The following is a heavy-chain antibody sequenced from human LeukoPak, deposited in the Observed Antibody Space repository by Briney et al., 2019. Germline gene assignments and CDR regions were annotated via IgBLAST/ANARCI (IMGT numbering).Heavy chain of an antibody. D-gene: IGHD5-18*01. CDR2: IYYTGST. J-gene: IGHJ4*02. CDR3: AGQGQHNYGYPFVDY. Sequence: SETLSLTCAVSGGSISSGGYSWSWIRQPPGKGLEWIGSIYYTGSTYYNPSLKSRVTISVDTSKNQFSLKLSSVTAADTAVYFCAGQGQHNYGYPFVDYWGQGTLVTVSS. V-gene: IGHV4-39*01. CDR1: GGSISSGGYS.